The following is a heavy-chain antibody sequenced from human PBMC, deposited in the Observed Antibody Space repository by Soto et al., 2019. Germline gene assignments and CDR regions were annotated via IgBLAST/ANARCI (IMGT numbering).Heavy chain of an antibody. J-gene: IGHJ6*02. CDR3: ARGMTTVTTRAQKLHYNGMDV. V-gene: IGHV4-4*01. D-gene: IGHD4-17*01. CDR1: GVSISSTDW. Sequence: SETLSVTCAVSGVSISSTDWWTWVRQPPGKGLEWIGEIYETGSTNYNPSLKGRVTISLDTSKNHFSLKLSSVTAADTAVYCCARGMTTVTTRAQKLHYNGMDVWGQGTTVTVSS. CDR2: IYETGST.